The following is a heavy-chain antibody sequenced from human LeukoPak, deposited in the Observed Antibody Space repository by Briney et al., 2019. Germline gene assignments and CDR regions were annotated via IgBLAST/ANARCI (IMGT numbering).Heavy chain of an antibody. J-gene: IGHJ4*02. Sequence: GGSLRLSCAASGFTFSSYAMSWVRQAPGKGLEWVSAISGSGGSTYYADSVKGRFTISRDNSKNTLYLQMNSLRAEDTAVYYCAKDRRSSYYGSGSYYFDYWGQGTLVTVSS. V-gene: IGHV3-23*01. CDR3: AKDRRSSYYGSGSYYFDY. CDR1: GFTFSSYA. CDR2: ISGSGGST. D-gene: IGHD3-10*01.